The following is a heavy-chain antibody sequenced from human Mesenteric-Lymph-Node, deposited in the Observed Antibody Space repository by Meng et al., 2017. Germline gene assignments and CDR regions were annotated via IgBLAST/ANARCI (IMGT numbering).Heavy chain of an antibody. J-gene: IGHJ4*02. CDR3: ARGPGIGYSYGHEKYYFDY. CDR2: ISAYNGNT. CDR1: GGTFSSYT. V-gene: IGHV1-18*01. D-gene: IGHD5-18*01. Sequence: ASVKVSCKASGGTFSSYTISWVRQAPGQGLEWMGWISAYNGNTNYAQKLQGRVTMTTDTSTSTAYMELSSLRSEDTAVYYCARGPGIGYSYGHEKYYFDYWGQGTLVTVSS.